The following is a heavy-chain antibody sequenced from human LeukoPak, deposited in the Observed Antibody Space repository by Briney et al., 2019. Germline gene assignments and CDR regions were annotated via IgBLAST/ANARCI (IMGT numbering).Heavy chain of an antibody. CDR1: GFTFSSYA. CDR2: ISYDGSNK. CDR3: AKGSVPDFDY. V-gene: IGHV3-30*04. J-gene: IGHJ4*02. Sequence: GGSLRLSCAASGFTFSSYAMHWVRQAPGKGLEWVAVISYDGSNKYYADSVKGRFTISRDNSKNTLYLQMNSLRAEDTAVYYCAKGSVPDFDYWGQGTLVTVSS.